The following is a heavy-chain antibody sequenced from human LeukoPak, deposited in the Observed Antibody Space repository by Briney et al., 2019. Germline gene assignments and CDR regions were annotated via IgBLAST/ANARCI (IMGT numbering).Heavy chain of an antibody. CDR3: ARVSLMEYFDY. V-gene: IGHV4-59*10. CDR1: GGSFSGYY. D-gene: IGHD1-1*01. J-gene: IGHJ4*02. CDR2: IYISGST. Sequence: SETLSLTCAVYGGSFSGYYWSWIRQPAGKGLEWIGRIYISGSTNYNPSLKSRVTISVDTSKNQFSLKLTSVTAADTAVYHCARVSLMEYFDYWGQGTLVTVSS.